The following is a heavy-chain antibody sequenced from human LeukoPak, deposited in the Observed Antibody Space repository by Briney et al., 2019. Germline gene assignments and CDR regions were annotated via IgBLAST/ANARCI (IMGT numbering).Heavy chain of an antibody. Sequence: ASVKVSCKASGYTFTSYGISWVRQASGQGLEWMGWISGYNGNTNYAQKLQGRVTMTTDTSTSTAYMELRSLRSDDTAVYYCARAAISKDSSGYFYWGQGTLVTVSS. CDR1: GYTFTSYG. CDR3: ARAAISKDSSGYFY. CDR2: ISGYNGNT. D-gene: IGHD3-22*01. J-gene: IGHJ4*02. V-gene: IGHV1-18*01.